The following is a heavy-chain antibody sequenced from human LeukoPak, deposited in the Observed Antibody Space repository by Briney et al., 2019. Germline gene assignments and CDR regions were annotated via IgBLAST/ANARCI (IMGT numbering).Heavy chain of an antibody. Sequence: GGSLRLSCAASGFSFSDFGMHWVRQAPGKGLEWVALITYDGGHKYSGDSVKGRFTISRNNSNMTLFLQMKSLSAEASAVYDWAGGDNFTVYLQYYFDQWGQGTLVTVSS. CDR1: GFSFSDFG. D-gene: IGHD3-16*01. CDR3: AGGDNFTVYLQYYFDQ. CDR2: ITYDGGHK. V-gene: IGHV3-30*03. J-gene: IGHJ4*02.